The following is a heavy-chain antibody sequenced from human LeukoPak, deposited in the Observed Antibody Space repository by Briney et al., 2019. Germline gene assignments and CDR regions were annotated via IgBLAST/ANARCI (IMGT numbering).Heavy chain of an antibody. Sequence: ASVKVSCKGSGYTFTSYGISWVRQAPGQGLEWMGWISAYNGNTNYAQKLQGRVTMTADTSTSTAYMELRSLRSDDTAVYYCARDFRIPTGHSSGWPSFDYWGQGTLVTVSS. V-gene: IGHV1-18*01. CDR3: ARDFRIPTGHSSGWPSFDY. CDR1: GYTFTSYG. CDR2: ISAYNGNT. D-gene: IGHD6-19*01. J-gene: IGHJ4*02.